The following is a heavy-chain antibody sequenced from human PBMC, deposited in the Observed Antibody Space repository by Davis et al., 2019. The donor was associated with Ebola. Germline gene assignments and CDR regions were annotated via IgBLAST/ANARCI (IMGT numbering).Heavy chain of an antibody. Sequence: SVQVSCKASGGTFSSYTISWVRQAPGQGLEWMGRIIPILGIANYAQKFQGRVTITADKSTSTAYMELSSLRSEDTAVYFCARGGVAYSDLDYWGQGTLVAVSS. CDR3: ARGGVAYSDLDY. V-gene: IGHV1-69*02. J-gene: IGHJ4*02. CDR1: GGTFSSYT. D-gene: IGHD2-21*01. CDR2: IIPILGIA.